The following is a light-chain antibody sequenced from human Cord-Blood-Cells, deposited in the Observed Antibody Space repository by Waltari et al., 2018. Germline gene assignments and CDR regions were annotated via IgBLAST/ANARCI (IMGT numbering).Light chain of an antibody. CDR3: CSYAGSSTFEV. CDR1: SRSGGGYNL. Sequence: QSALTQPASVSGSPGQSITIPCTGTSRSGGGYNLVSWYQQHPGKAPKLMIYEVSKRPSGVSNRFSGSKSGNTASLTISGLQAEDEADYYCCSYAGSSTFEVFGGGTKLTVL. J-gene: IGLJ2*01. CDR2: EVS. V-gene: IGLV2-23*02.